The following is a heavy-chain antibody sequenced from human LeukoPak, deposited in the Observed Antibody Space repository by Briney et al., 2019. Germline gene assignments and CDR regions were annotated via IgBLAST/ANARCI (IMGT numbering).Heavy chain of an antibody. Sequence: GGSLRLSCAASGFTFSSYSMNWVRQAPGKELEWVSYISSSSSTIYYADSVKGRFTISRDNAKNSLYLQMNSLRAEDTAVYYCARTMVRGVIGHDAFDIWGQGTMVTVSS. J-gene: IGHJ3*02. V-gene: IGHV3-48*04. D-gene: IGHD3-10*01. CDR1: GFTFSSYS. CDR3: ARTMVRGVIGHDAFDI. CDR2: ISSSSSTI.